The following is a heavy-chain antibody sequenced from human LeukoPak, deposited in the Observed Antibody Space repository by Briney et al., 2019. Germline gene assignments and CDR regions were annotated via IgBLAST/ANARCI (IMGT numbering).Heavy chain of an antibody. Sequence: SGPSLVKPTQTFTLTCTFSGFSLSPPSVGVGWFGQPPGKALGWLALLYLNDDNRYSPSLKSRLTVTKDTSRNQVVLTMTNMDPVDTATYFCAHGSGWLLDYRSQGTLVTVSS. V-gene: IGHV2-5*01. D-gene: IGHD6-19*01. CDR3: AHGSGWLLDY. J-gene: IGHJ4*02. CDR2: LYLNDDN. CDR1: GFSLSPPSVG.